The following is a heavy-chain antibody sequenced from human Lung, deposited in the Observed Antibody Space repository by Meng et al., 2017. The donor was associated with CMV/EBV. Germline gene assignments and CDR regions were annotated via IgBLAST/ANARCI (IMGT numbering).Heavy chain of an antibody. V-gene: IGHV1-18*01. CDR2: ISAYNGNT. D-gene: IGHD1-26*01. J-gene: IGHJ4*02. Sequence: AXVXVSCKASGYTFTSYGISLLLQAPGQGLEWMGWISAYNGNTKYAQKLQGRVTMTTDTSTSTAYMELRSLRSDDKDVYYCAKDVMGPTDYWGQGTLVTVSS. CDR1: GYTFTSYG. CDR3: AKDVMGPTDY.